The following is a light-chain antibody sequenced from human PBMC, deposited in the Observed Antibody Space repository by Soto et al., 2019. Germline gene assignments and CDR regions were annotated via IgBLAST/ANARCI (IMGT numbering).Light chain of an antibody. J-gene: IGKJ1*01. CDR3: LQDINYPPT. CDR2: KAS. Sequence: DIQMTQSTSTLSASVGDRVTITCRASQSVSNWLAWYQQKPGKAPKILIYKASSLESGVPSRFSCSGSGTEFTLTISSLRPDDCATYYCLQDINYPPTFGQGTKV. V-gene: IGKV1-5*03. CDR1: QSVSNW.